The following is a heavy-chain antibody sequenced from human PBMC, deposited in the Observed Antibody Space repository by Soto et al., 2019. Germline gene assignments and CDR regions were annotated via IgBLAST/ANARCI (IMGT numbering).Heavy chain of an antibody. CDR1: GFTFSSYA. D-gene: IGHD6-13*01. J-gene: IGHJ4*02. V-gene: IGHV3-30-3*01. CDR2: ISYDGSNK. CDR3: ASYQQLANYFDY. Sequence: GGSLRLSCAASGFTFSSYAMHWVRQAPGKGLEWVAVISYDGSNKYYADSVKGRFTISRDNSKNTLYLQMNSLRAEDTAVYYCASYQQLANYFDYWGQGTLVTVSS.